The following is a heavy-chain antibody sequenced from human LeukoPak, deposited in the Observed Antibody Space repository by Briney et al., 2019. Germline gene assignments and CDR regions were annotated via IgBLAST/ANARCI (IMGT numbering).Heavy chain of an antibody. D-gene: IGHD5-18*01. CDR2: ISWNSGSI. J-gene: IGHJ4*02. CDR3: AKDLGAMVAYGFDY. CDR1: GFTFDDYA. Sequence: SGGSLRLSCGASGFTFDDYAMHGVGQAPGKGLEWGSGISWNSGSIGYADSLKGRFTISRDNAKNSLYLQMNSLRAEDTALYYCAKDLGAMVAYGFDYWGQGTLVTVSS. V-gene: IGHV3-9*01.